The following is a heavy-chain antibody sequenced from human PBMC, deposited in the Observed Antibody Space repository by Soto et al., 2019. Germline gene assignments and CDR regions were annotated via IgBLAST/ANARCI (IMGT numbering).Heavy chain of an antibody. V-gene: IGHV3-30-3*01. J-gene: IGHJ5*02. D-gene: IGHD4-17*01. CDR1: GFTFSSYA. CDR2: ISYDGSNK. Sequence: ESGGGVVQPGRSLRLSCAASGFTFSSYAMHWVRQAPGKGLEWVAVISYDGSNKYYADSVKGRFTISRDNSKNTLYLQMNSLRAEDTAVYYCARQPRGLGFDPWGQGTLVTVSS. CDR3: ARQPRGLGFDP.